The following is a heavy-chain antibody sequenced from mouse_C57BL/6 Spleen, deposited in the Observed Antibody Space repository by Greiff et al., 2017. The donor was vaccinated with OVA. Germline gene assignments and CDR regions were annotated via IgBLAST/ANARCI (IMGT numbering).Heavy chain of an antibody. CDR3: ARSQDRHYYGSSYEGFAY. CDR1: GYAFTNYL. D-gene: IGHD1-1*01. CDR2: INPGSGGT. V-gene: IGHV1-54*01. J-gene: IGHJ3*01. Sequence: QVQLQQSGAELVRPGTSVKVSCKASGYAFTNYLIEWVKQRPGQGLEWIGVINPGSGGTNYNEKFKGKATLTADKSSSTAYMQLSSLTSEDSAVYFCARSQDRHYYGSSYEGFAYWGQGTLVTVSA.